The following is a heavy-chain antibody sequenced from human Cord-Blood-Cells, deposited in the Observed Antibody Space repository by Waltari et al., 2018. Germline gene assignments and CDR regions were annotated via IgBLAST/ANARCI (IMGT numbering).Heavy chain of an antibody. CDR1: GDSVSSNSAA. J-gene: IGHJ6*03. V-gene: IGHV6-1*01. CDR3: ARGKRGYSSSWYYYYYMDV. D-gene: IGHD6-13*01. CDR2: TYYRSKWYN. Sequence: QVQLQQSGPGLVKPSQTLSLTCAISGDSVSSNSAAWNWIRQSPSRGLEWLGRTYYRSKWYNDYAVSVKSRITINPDTSKNQFSLQLNSVTPEDTAVYYCARGKRGYSSSWYYYYYMDVWGKGTTVTVSS.